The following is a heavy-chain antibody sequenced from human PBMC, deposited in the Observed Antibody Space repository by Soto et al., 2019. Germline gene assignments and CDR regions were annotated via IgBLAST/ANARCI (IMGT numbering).Heavy chain of an antibody. V-gene: IGHV3-48*02. CDR3: ARASAALNWFDP. CDR2: ISSSSSTI. CDR1: GFTFSSYS. D-gene: IGHD2-2*01. Sequence: EVQLVESGGGLVQPGGSLRLSCAASGFTFSSYSMNWVRQAPGKGLEWVSYISSSSSTIYYADSVKDRFSISRDNAKNSLYLQMNSLRDEDTAVYYCARASAALNWFDPWGQGTLVTVSS. J-gene: IGHJ5*02.